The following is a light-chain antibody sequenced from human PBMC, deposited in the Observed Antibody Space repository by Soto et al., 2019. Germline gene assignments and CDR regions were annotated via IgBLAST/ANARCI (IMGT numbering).Light chain of an antibody. J-gene: IGKJ4*01. CDR1: QGISSD. CDR2: AAS. V-gene: IGKV1-8*01. Sequence: IQMTQSPSSLSASTGDRVTITCRASQGISSDLAWYQQKPGKAPKLLIYAASTLQSGVPSRFSGSGSGTDFTLTISCLQSEDFATYYCQQYYTYPLTFGGGTKVDIK. CDR3: QQYYTYPLT.